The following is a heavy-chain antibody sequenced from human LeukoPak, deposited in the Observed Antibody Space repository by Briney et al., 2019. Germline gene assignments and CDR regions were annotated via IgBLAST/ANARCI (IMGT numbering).Heavy chain of an antibody. Sequence: PSETLSLTCTVSGDSIRTSKYYWGWIRQPPGKGLEWIGSIYNSGNTNYNPSLKSRVTISIDTSKNQFSLKMSSVTAADTAVYYCAREGGSYDSSGYYSLHYYFDYWGQGTLVTVSS. V-gene: IGHV4-39*07. CDR2: IYNSGNT. CDR3: AREGGSYDSSGYYSLHYYFDY. D-gene: IGHD3-22*01. J-gene: IGHJ4*02. CDR1: GDSIRTSKYY.